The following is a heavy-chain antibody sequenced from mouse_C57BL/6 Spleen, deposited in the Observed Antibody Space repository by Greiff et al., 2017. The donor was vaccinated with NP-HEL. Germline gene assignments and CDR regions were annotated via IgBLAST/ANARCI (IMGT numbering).Heavy chain of an antibody. Sequence: QVQLQQSGAELVRPGASVKLSCKASGYTFTDYYINWVKQRPGQGLEWIARIYPGSGNTYYNEKFKGKATLTAEKSSSTAYMQLSSLTSEVSAVYFCARGDYSNRYWYFDVWGTGTTVTVSS. J-gene: IGHJ1*03. CDR3: ARGDYSNRYWYFDV. D-gene: IGHD2-5*01. CDR1: GYTFTDYY. V-gene: IGHV1-76*01. CDR2: IYPGSGNT.